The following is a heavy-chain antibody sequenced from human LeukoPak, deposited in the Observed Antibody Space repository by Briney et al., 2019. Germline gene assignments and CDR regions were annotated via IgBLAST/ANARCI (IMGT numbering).Heavy chain of an antibody. CDR1: GGSFSGYY. Sequence: PSETLSLTCAVYGGSFSGYYWGWIRQPPGKGLEWIGEINHSGSTNYNPSLKSRVTISVDTSKNQFSLKLSSVTAADTAVYYCASENCSSTSCYTPYYYYGMDVWGQGTTVTVSS. CDR2: INHSGST. CDR3: ASENCSSTSCYTPYYYYGMDV. D-gene: IGHD2-2*02. V-gene: IGHV4-34*01. J-gene: IGHJ6*02.